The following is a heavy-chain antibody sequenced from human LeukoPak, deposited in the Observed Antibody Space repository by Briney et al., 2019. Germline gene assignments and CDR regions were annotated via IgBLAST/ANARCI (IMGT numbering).Heavy chain of an antibody. CDR3: AKDYYYDSSGYPGGAFDI. Sequence: GGSLRLSCAASGFTFSSYAMSWVRQAPGKGLEWVSVISGSGGSTNYADSVKGRFPISRDNSKNTLYLQMNSLRAEDTAVYYCAKDYYYDSSGYPGGAFDIWGQGTMVTVSS. J-gene: IGHJ3*02. CDR1: GFTFSSYA. D-gene: IGHD3-22*01. V-gene: IGHV3-23*01. CDR2: ISGSGGST.